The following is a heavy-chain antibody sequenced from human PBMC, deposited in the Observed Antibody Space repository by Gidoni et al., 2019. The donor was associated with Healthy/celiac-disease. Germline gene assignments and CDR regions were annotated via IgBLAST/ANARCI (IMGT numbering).Heavy chain of an antibody. D-gene: IGHD3-3*01. CDR3: ARDGVGRPYSYYFDY. V-gene: IGHV3-33*01. CDR1: GSTFSSYG. J-gene: IGHJ4*02. CDR2: IWYDGSNK. Sequence: QVQLVESGGGVVQPGRSLRLSCAASGSTFSSYGMHWVRQAPGKGLGWVAVIWYDGSNKYYADSVKGRFTISRDNSKNTLYLQMNSLRAEDTAVYYCARDGVGRPYSYYFDYWGQGTLVTVSS.